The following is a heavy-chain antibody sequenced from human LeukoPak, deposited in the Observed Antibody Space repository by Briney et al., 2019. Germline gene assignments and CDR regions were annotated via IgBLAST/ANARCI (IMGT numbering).Heavy chain of an antibody. J-gene: IGHJ4*02. Sequence: GRSLRLSCVASGFTFSRSGMHWVRQAPGKGLEWVAVISHDGSSKHCADSVKGRFTISRDNSKNTLYLQMNSLRTEDTAAYYCAKDRSSTWSIDYWGQGTLVTVSS. CDR3: AKDRSSTWSIDY. CDR1: GFTFSRSG. V-gene: IGHV3-30*18. CDR2: ISHDGSSK. D-gene: IGHD6-13*01.